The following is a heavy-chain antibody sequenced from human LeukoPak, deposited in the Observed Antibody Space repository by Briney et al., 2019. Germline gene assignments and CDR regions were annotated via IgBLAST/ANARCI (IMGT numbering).Heavy chain of an antibody. Sequence: GGSPRLSCAASGFTFSSYSMNWVRQAPGKGLEWVSSISSSSSYIYYADSMKGRFTISRDNAKNSLYLQMNSLRAEDTAVYFCAKNRGSGYYFDYWGQGTLVTVSS. CDR2: ISSSSSYI. V-gene: IGHV3-21*01. D-gene: IGHD3-22*01. J-gene: IGHJ4*02. CDR1: GFTFSSYS. CDR3: AKNRGSGYYFDY.